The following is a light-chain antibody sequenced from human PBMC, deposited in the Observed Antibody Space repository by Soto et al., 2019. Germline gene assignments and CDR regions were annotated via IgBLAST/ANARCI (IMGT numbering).Light chain of an antibody. V-gene: IGKV1-39*01. J-gene: IGKJ1*01. CDR3: QQSYTIPTWT. CDR2: SAS. Sequence: DIQMTQSPSSLSASVGDTVTITCRASQSIGTYLNWYQQKPGKAPKLLINSASTLQSGVPSRFSGSGSETDFTLTISSLQPEDFATYYCQQSYTIPTWTFGQGTKVEIK. CDR1: QSIGTY.